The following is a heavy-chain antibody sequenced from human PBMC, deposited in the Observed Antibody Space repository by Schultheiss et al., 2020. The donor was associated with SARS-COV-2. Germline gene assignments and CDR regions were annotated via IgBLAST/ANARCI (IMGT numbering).Heavy chain of an antibody. Sequence: SETLSLTCAVSGGSISSGGYSWSWIRQPPGKGLEWIGYIYHSGSTYYNPSLKSRVTISVDTSKNQFSLKLSSVTAADTAVYYCARDGRKIPAAIEWFDPWGQGTLVTVSS. V-gene: IGHV4-30-2*01. CDR2: IYHSGST. D-gene: IGHD2-2*01. J-gene: IGHJ5*02. CDR3: ARDGRKIPAAIEWFDP. CDR1: GGSISSGGYS.